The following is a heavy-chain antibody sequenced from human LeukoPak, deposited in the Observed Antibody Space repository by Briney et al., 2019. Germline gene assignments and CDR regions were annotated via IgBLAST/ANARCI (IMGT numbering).Heavy chain of an antibody. Sequence: GGSLRLSCAASAFTFSSYAMSWVRQAPGKGLEWVSAISGSGGSTYYADSVKGRFTISRDNSKNTLYLQMNSLRAEDTAVYYCAKGGYSYGYPLDYWGQGTLVTVSS. CDR3: AKGGYSYGYPLDY. J-gene: IGHJ4*02. V-gene: IGHV3-23*01. D-gene: IGHD5-18*01. CDR1: AFTFSSYA. CDR2: ISGSGGST.